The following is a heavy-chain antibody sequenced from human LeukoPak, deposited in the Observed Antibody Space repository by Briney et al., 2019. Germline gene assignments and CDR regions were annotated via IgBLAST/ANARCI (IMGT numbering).Heavy chain of an antibody. D-gene: IGHD3-3*01. J-gene: IGHJ4*02. CDR1: GFTFSSYT. V-gene: IGHV3-48*01. CDR3: AKDANDFWSGYHDY. Sequence: PGGSLRLSCAASGFTFSSYTMNWVRQAPGKGLEWVSYITSSSSNIHYADSVKGRFTISRDNSKNTLYLQMNSLRAEDTAVYYCAKDANDFWSGYHDYWGQGTLVTVSS. CDR2: ITSSSSNI.